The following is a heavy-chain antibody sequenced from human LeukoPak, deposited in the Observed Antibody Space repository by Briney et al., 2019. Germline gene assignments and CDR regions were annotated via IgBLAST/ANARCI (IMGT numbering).Heavy chain of an antibody. CDR3: AKGGIYGPFDY. V-gene: IGHV3-23*01. CDR2: ISGSGGST. Sequence: PGGSLRLSCAASGFTFDDYGMSWVRQAPGKGLEWVSAISGSGGSTYYADSVKGRFTISRDNSKNTLYLQMNSLRAEDTAVYYCAKGGIYGPFDYWGQGTLVTVSS. CDR1: GFTFDDYG. D-gene: IGHD3-16*01. J-gene: IGHJ4*02.